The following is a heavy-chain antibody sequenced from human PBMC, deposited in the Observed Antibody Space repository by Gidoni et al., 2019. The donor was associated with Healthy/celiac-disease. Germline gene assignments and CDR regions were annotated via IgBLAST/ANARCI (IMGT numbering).Heavy chain of an antibody. V-gene: IGHV6-1*01. CDR3: ARGSARCSSTSCYGMDV. J-gene: IGHJ6*02. CDR1: GDSVPSNRAA. Sequence: QVQLQQSGPGLVKPSQTLSLTCAISGDSVPSNRAAWNWIRQSPSRGLEWLGRTYYRSKWYNDYAVSVKSRITINPDTSKNQFSLQLNSVTPEDTAVYYCARGSARCSSTSCYGMDVWGQGTTVTVSS. D-gene: IGHD2-2*01. CDR2: TYYRSKWYN.